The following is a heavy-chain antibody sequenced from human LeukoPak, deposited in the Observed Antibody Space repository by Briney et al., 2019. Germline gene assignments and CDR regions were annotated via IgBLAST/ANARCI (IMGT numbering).Heavy chain of an antibody. Sequence: GASVKASCKASGYTFTGYYMHWVRQAPGQGLEWMGWINPNSGGTNYAQKFQGRVTMTRDTSISTAYMELSRLRSDDTAVYYCARGAYYYDSSDYYYEGNPFDYWGQGTLVTVSS. CDR3: ARGAYYYDSSDYYYEGNPFDY. D-gene: IGHD3-22*01. CDR2: INPNSGGT. J-gene: IGHJ4*02. V-gene: IGHV1-2*02. CDR1: GYTFTGYY.